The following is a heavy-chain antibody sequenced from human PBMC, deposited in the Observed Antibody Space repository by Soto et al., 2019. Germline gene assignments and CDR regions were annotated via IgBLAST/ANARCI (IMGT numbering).Heavy chain of an antibody. CDR1: GGSISSYY. CDR3: ARGGDIRAAIQGSFDY. J-gene: IGHJ4*02. V-gene: IGHV4-59*01. Sequence: PSETLSLTCTVSGGSISSYYCSWIRQPPWKGLEWIGYIYYSGITNYNPSLKSRVTISVDTSKNQFSLKLSSVTAADTAVYYCARGGDIRAAIQGSFDYWGQGTLVAVSS. D-gene: IGHD2-2*02. CDR2: IYYSGIT.